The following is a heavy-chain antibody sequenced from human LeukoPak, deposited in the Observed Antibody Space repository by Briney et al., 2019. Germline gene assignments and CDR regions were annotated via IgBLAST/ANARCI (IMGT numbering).Heavy chain of an antibody. CDR1: GFTFSSYS. CDR3: VRDHLWAFDY. CDR2: ILNRNTM. D-gene: IGHD1-26*01. J-gene: IGHJ4*02. V-gene: IGHV3-21*01. Sequence: PGGSLRLSCAASGFTFSSYSMNWVRQAPGKGLEWVSFILNRNTMTYADPVKGRFTISRDNAKNSLYLQMNSLRAEDTAVYYCVRDHLWAFDYWGQGTLVTVSS.